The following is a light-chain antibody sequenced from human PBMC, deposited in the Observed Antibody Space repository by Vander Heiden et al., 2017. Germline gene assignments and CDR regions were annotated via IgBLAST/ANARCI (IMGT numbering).Light chain of an antibody. Sequence: EIVLTQSPATLSLSPGERATLSCRASQSVRSYLGWYQQKPGQAPRLLIYDTSNRATGIPARFSGSGSGTDFTLTISSLEPEDFAVYYCQQRSSWPLTFGGGTKVEI. V-gene: IGKV3-11*01. CDR1: QSVRSY. CDR2: DTS. J-gene: IGKJ4*01. CDR3: QQRSSWPLT.